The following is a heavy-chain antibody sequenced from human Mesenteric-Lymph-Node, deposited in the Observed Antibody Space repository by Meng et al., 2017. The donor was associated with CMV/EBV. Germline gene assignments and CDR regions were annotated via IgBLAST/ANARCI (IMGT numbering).Heavy chain of an antibody. Sequence: SETLSLTCTVSGGSISSSSYYWGWIRQLPGKGLEWIGSIYYSGSTYYNPSLKSRVTISVDTSKNQFSLKLSSVTAADTAVYYCARVGYSGYDYWGQGTLVTVSS. CDR1: GGSISSSSYY. D-gene: IGHD5-12*01. J-gene: IGHJ4*02. CDR2: IYYSGST. V-gene: IGHV4-39*01. CDR3: ARVGYSGYDY.